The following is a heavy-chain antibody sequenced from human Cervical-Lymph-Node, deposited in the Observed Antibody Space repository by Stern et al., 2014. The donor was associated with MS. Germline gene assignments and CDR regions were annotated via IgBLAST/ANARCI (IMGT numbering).Heavy chain of an antibody. CDR3: ARDYGDYAFDY. CDR2: IYPGDSDT. D-gene: IGHD4-17*01. V-gene: IGHV5-51*01. J-gene: IGHJ4*02. Sequence: EVQLVESGAEVKKPGESLKISCKGSGYSFTANWIAWVRQMPGKGLEWMGMIYPGDSDTRYSPSSQGQVTISADKSISTAYLQWSSLKASDTAMYYCARDYGDYAFDYWGQGTLVTVSS. CDR1: GYSFTANW.